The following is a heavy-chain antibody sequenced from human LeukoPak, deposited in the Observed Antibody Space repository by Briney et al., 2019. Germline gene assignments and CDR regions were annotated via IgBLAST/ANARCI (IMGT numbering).Heavy chain of an antibody. J-gene: IGHJ4*02. CDR2: ISYSGST. CDR1: GGSISSSSYY. V-gene: IGHV4-39*02. D-gene: IGHD3-22*01. Sequence: PSETLSLTCTVSGGSISSSSYYWGWIRQPPGKGLEWIGSISYSGSTYYNPSLKSRVTISVDTSKNQFSLKLSSVTAADTAVYYCAREGDYYDTSGTLDYWGQGTLVTVSS. CDR3: AREGDYYDTSGTLDY.